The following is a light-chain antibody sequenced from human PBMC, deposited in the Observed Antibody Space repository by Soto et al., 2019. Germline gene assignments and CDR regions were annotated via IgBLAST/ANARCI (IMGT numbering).Light chain of an antibody. V-gene: IGKV1-39*01. CDR1: QSISHY. CDR3: QQAYTTPWT. Sequence: DIQMTQSTSSLSASVGDRVTITCRASQSISHYLNWYHQKPGKAPKLLIYAAYSIQSGVPSRFSGSGSGTDFTLPSSGLQHEDFSSYYCQQAYTTPWTFGQGTKVEIK. J-gene: IGKJ1*01. CDR2: AAY.